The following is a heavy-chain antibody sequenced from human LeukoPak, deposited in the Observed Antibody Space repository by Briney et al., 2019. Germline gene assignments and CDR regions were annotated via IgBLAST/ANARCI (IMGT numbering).Heavy chain of an antibody. V-gene: IGHV4-34*01. D-gene: IGHD6-13*01. CDR2: INHSGST. J-gene: IGHJ6*02. CDR1: GGPFSGYY. CDR3: ARGRGSSSRFPHYGMDV. Sequence: PSETLSLTCAVYGGPFSGYYWSWIRQPPGKGLEWIGEINHSGSTNYNPSLKSRVTITVDTSKNQFSLKLSSVTAADTAVYYWARGRGSSSRFPHYGMDVWGQGTTVAVSS.